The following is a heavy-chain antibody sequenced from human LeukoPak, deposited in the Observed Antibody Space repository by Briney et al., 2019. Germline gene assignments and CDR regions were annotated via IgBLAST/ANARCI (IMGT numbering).Heavy chain of an antibody. V-gene: IGHV1-8*01. CDR1: GYTLPRYD. CDR2: MNPNSGNT. CDR3: ARGLSSSWYYYYYYMDV. Sequence: ASVKVSRMASGYTLPRYDINWVRQASGQGLEWMGWMNPNSGNTGYAQKFQGRVTMTRNTSISTAYMELSSLRSEDTAVYYCARGLSSSWYYYYYYMDVWGKGTTVTVSS. J-gene: IGHJ6*03. D-gene: IGHD6-13*01.